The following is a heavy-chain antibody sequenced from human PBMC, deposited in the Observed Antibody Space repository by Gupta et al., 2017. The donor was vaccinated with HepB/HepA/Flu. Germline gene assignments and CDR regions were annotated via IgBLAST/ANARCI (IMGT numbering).Heavy chain of an antibody. CDR1: GFTVSSNS. J-gene: IGHJ4*02. Sequence: GSGGVLVQPGGSLRLSCAASGFTVSSNSMNWVRQAPGKGLEWVSVIYSGGTTYYADSVKGRFTISRDISKNTLYLQMNSLRAEDTAVYYCARDPRGSSFCDDGGKGTLGTVSS. V-gene: IGHV3-66*01. CDR3: ARDPRGSSFCDD. CDR2: IYSGGTT. D-gene: IGHD6-6*01.